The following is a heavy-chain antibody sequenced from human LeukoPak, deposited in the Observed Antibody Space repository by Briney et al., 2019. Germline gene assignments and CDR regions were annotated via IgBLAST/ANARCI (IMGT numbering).Heavy chain of an antibody. J-gene: IGHJ6*03. CDR3: ARSMGHRLRHHYYYYYMDV. D-gene: IGHD5-12*01. CDR2: IRSDGSNK. Sequence: PGGSLRLSCAASGFTFSSYAMHWVRQAPGKGLEWVAFIRSDGSNKSYADSVKGRFTISRDNSKNTLYLQMNSLRAEDTAVYYCARSMGHRLRHHYYYYYMDVWGKGTTVTISS. CDR1: GFTFSSYA. V-gene: IGHV3-30*02.